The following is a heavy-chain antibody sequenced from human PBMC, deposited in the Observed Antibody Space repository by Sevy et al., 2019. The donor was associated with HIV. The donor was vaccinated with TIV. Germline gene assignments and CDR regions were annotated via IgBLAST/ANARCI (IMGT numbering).Heavy chain of an antibody. V-gene: IGHV3-23*01. CDR1: GFTFSNYA. CDR3: ATEGLSGYDAPFAY. CDR2: ISGSGGRI. Sequence: LSLTCAASGFTFSNYAMSWVRQAPGKGLEWVSAISGSGGRIYCADSVKGRFTISRDNSKNTLYLQMNSLRAEDTAVYYCATEGLSGYDAPFAYWGQGTLVTVSS. J-gene: IGHJ4*02. D-gene: IGHD5-12*01.